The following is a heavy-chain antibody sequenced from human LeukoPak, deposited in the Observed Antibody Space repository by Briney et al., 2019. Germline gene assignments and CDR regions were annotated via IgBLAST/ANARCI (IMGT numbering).Heavy chain of an antibody. CDR2: INPNSGGT. D-gene: IGHD3-3*01. CDR3: AGLDYDFWSGYHSEDWFDP. V-gene: IGHV1-2*02. J-gene: IGHJ5*02. CDR1: GYTFTGYY. Sequence: ASVKVSCKASGYTFTGYYMHWVRQAPGQGLEWMGWINPNSGGTNCAQKFQGRVTMTRDTSISTAYMELTRLRSDDTAVYYCAGLDYDFWSGYHSEDWFDPWGQGTLVIVSS.